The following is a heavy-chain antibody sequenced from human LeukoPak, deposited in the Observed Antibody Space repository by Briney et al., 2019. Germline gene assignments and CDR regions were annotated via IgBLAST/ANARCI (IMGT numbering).Heavy chain of an antibody. CDR2: IYYSGST. J-gene: IGHJ4*02. Sequence: SQTLSLTCTVSGGSISSGDYYWSWIRQPPGKGLEWIGYIYYSGSTYYNPSLKSRVTISVDTSKNQFSLKLSSVTAADTAVYYCATHVTTVVKGAFYYWGQGTLVTVSS. CDR3: ATHVTTVVKGAFYY. CDR1: GGSISSGDYY. D-gene: IGHD4-23*01. V-gene: IGHV4-30-4*01.